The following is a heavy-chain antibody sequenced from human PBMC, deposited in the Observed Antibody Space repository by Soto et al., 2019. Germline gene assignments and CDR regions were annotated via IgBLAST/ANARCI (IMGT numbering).Heavy chain of an antibody. D-gene: IGHD3-10*01. CDR2: IYHSGTT. V-gene: IGHV4-4*02. Sequence: PSETLSLTCGVSGGSISSSNWWTWVRQAPGKGLEWIGEIYHSGTTNYIPSLKSRVTISVDKSKNQFSLELTSVTAADTAVYYCAKRFDGFGSYEYWGQGTLVTVCS. CDR3: AKRFDGFGSYEY. CDR1: GGSISSSNW. J-gene: IGHJ4*01.